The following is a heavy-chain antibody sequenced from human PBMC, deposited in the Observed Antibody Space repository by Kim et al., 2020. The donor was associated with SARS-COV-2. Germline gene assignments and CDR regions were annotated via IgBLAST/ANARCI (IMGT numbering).Heavy chain of an antibody. V-gene: IGHV4-34*01. CDR1: GGSFSGYY. J-gene: IGHJ4*01. CDR2: INHSGST. Sequence: SETLSLTCAVYGGSFSGYYWSWIRQPPGKGLEWIGEINHSGSTNYNPSLKSRVTISVDTSKNQFSLKLSSVTAADTAVYYCSRAREYYYGSGSYAVYFD. D-gene: IGHD3-10*01. CDR3: SRAREYYYGSGSYAVYFD.